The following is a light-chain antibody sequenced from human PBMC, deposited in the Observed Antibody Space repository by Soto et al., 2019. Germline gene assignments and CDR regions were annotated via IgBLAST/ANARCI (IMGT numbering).Light chain of an antibody. CDR2: DNN. Sequence: QSVLTQPPSVSAAPGQKVTISCSGSSSNIGNNYVSWYQHLPGTAPKVLIYDNNKRPSGISDRFSGSKSGTSATLGITGLQTGDEGDYYCGTWDSSLSAVVFGGGTKLTVL. J-gene: IGLJ2*01. V-gene: IGLV1-51*01. CDR1: SSNIGNNY. CDR3: GTWDSSLSAVV.